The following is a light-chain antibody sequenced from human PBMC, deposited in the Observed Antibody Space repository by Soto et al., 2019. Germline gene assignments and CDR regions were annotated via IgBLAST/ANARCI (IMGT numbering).Light chain of an antibody. Sequence: GDRVTIPCRASQGISSGLAWYQQKPGKAPKFLIYKASRLQSGVPSRFSGSGSGTEFTLTISSLQPDDFATYYCQQYNNYWTFGQGTKVEIK. CDR3: QQYNNYWT. CDR2: KAS. V-gene: IGKV1-5*03. J-gene: IGKJ1*01. CDR1: QGISSG.